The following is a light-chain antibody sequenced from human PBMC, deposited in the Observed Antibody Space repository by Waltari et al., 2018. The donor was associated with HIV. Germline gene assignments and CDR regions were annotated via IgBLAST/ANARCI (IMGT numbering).Light chain of an antibody. CDR2: DVS. Sequence: QSALTQPRPVSGSPGQSVTISCTGTSSDVGDYNSVSWYQQQPGKAPKLMIYDVSKGPAGVPDRFSGSKSGNTASLTISGRQAGDEADYYCCSYAGTYTYVFGTGTKVTVL. J-gene: IGLJ1*01. CDR1: SSDVGDYNS. CDR3: CSYAGTYTYV. V-gene: IGLV2-11*01.